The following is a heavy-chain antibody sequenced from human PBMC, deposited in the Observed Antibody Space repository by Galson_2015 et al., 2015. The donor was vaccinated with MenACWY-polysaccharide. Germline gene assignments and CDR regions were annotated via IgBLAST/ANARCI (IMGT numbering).Heavy chain of an antibody. CDR2: ISSGGTTI. J-gene: IGHJ4*02. Sequence: SLRLSCAASGFTFSSYNMNWVRQAPGKGLEWISYISSGGTTIYYADSVKGRFTTSRDNAKNSLYLQMNDLRDEGTAVYYCAREPAALPVDYWGQGTLVTVSS. CDR3: AREPAALPVDY. V-gene: IGHV3-48*03. CDR1: GFTFSSYN. D-gene: IGHD2-2*02.